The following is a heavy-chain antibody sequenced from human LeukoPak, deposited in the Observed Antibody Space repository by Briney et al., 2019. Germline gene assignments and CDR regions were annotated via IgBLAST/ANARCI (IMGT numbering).Heavy chain of an antibody. CDR3: ARDRLWATTPYYFDF. CDR2: ISYDGSNE. Sequence: GGSLRLSCAASGFSFSSFAMHWVRQAPGKGLEWVALISYDGSNEYYADSVKGRFTISRDNSKNTLYLQMNSLRAGDTAVYYCARDRLWATTPYYFDFWGQGTLVTVSS. V-gene: IGHV3-30*04. J-gene: IGHJ4*02. D-gene: IGHD5-24*01. CDR1: GFSFSSFA.